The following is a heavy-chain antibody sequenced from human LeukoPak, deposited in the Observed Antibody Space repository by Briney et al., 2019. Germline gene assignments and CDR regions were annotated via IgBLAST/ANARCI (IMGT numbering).Heavy chain of an antibody. Sequence: PGGSLRLSCAASGFTVSSNYMSWVRQAPGKGLEWVSVIYSGGSTYYADSVKGRFTISRDNSKNTLYLQMNSLRAEDTAVYYCARDPQIQLWYEADYWGQGTLVTVSS. CDR1: GFTVSSNY. CDR3: ARDPQIQLWYEADY. D-gene: IGHD5-18*01. J-gene: IGHJ4*02. V-gene: IGHV3-53*01. CDR2: IYSGGST.